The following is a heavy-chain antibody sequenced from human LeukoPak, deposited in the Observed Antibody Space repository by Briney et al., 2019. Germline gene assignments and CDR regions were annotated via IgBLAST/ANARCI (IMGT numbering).Heavy chain of an antibody. J-gene: IGHJ4*02. V-gene: IGHV4-59*12. CDR3: ARGRGVIKPPDFDY. CDR2: IYYSGSP. D-gene: IGHD3-16*02. CDR1: GGSISSYY. Sequence: SETLSLTCTVSGGSISSYYWSWIRQPPRKGLEWIGYIYYSGSPNYNTSLKSRVTISVDTSKNQFSLKLSSVTAADTAVYYCARGRGVIKPPDFDYWGQGTLVTVSS.